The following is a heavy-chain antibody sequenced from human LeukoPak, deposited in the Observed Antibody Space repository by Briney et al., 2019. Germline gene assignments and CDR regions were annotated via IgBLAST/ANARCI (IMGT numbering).Heavy chain of an antibody. V-gene: IGHV3-23*01. CDR1: GFTFSSYA. CDR2: ISGSGNT. Sequence: GGSLRLSCAASGFTFSSYAMSRVRQAPGKGLEWVSAISGSGNTYHADSVKGRFTISRDSSKNTLFLQMNRLRPEDAAVYYCAKAPVTTCRGAYCYPFDYWGQGTLVTVSS. CDR3: AKAPVTTCRGAYCYPFDY. D-gene: IGHD2-21*01. J-gene: IGHJ4*02.